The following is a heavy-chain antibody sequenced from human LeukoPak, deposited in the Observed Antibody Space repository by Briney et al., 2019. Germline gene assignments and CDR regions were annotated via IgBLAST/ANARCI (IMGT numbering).Heavy chain of an antibody. V-gene: IGHV3-11*01. Sequence: NPGGSLRLSCAASGFTFSDYYMSWIRQAPGKGLEWVSYISSSGSTIYYADSVKGRFTISRDNSKNTLYLQMNSLRAEDTAVYYCAKERPITGIAAAGHNWFDPWGQGTLVTVSS. CDR1: GFTFSDYY. CDR2: ISSSGSTI. CDR3: AKERPITGIAAAGHNWFDP. D-gene: IGHD6-13*01. J-gene: IGHJ5*02.